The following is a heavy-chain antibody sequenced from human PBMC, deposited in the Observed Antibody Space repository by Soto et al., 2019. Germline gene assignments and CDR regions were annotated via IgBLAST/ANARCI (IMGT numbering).Heavy chain of an antibody. J-gene: IGHJ4*02. CDR2: IYYSGST. Sequence: PSETLSLTCTVSGGSISSNDNCYWSWIRQHPGKGLERIGYIYYSGSTYYNPSLRSRVTMSLDTSKSQFPLKLSSVTAADTAVYYCARDISSGYYFDYWGQGTLVTVSS. V-gene: IGHV4-31*03. CDR3: ARDISSGYYFDY. CDR1: GGSISSNDNCY. D-gene: IGHD3-22*01.